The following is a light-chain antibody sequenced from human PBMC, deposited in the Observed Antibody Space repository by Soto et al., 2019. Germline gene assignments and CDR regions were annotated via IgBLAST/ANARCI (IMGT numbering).Light chain of an antibody. CDR3: QQYNNWRIT. V-gene: IGKV3-15*01. J-gene: IGKJ4*01. Sequence: EIVMTQSPATLSVSPGERATLSCRASQSVSSNLAWYQQKPGQAPRLLIYGASTRATGIPARFSGSGSGTEFTLTISSLQSEDFGVYYCQQYNNWRITFGGGTNVEIK. CDR2: GAS. CDR1: QSVSSN.